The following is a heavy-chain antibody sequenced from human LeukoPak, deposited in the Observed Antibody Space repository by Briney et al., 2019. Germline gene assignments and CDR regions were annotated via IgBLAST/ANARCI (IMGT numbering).Heavy chain of an antibody. Sequence: GDXXTNHDISWVRQAPGQGLEWMGRIIPMLGITNSAQKFQGRVTITADKLTSTAYMELSSLRSEDTAVYYCARGSRRISFGGVIWDYFDYWGQGTLVTVSS. CDR3: ARGSRRISFGGVIWDYFDY. CDR2: IIPMLGIT. D-gene: IGHD3-16*02. J-gene: IGHJ4*02. V-gene: IGHV1-69*04. CDR1: GDXXTNHD.